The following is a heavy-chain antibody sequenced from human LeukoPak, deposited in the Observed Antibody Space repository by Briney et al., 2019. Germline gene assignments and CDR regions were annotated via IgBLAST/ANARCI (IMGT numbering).Heavy chain of an antibody. CDR3: ARATAFQFMGTYIS. CDR1: GFTFSDYW. D-gene: IGHD1-7*01. V-gene: IGHV3-74*01. J-gene: IGHJ5*02. Sequence: GGSLRLSCAASGFTFSDYWMYWVRHGLGKRLLSVSRINPDGRTAHYADSVTGRFTISRDNARNTVYLQMNSLRAEDTGVYYCARATAFQFMGTYISWGLGVLVTVSS. CDR2: INPDGRTA.